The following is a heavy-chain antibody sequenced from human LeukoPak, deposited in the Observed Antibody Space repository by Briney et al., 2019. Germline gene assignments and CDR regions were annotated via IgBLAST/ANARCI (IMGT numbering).Heavy chain of an antibody. CDR1: GGTFSSYA. V-gene: IGHV1-69*13. D-gene: IGHD5-12*01. CDR3: ARDSRKVATIFHY. Sequence: GASVKVSCKASGGTFSSYAISWVRQAPGQGLEWMGGIIPIFGTANYAQKFQGRVTITADESTSTAYMELSSLRSEDTAVYYCARDSRKVATIFHYWGQGTLVTVSS. CDR2: IIPIFGTA. J-gene: IGHJ4*02.